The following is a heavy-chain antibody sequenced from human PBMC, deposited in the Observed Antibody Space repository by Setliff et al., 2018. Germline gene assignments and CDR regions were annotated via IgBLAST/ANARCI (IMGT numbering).Heavy chain of an antibody. CDR2: IYSRGTT. J-gene: IGHJ1*01. V-gene: IGHV4-39*01. CDR1: GDSMNSGVYY. CDR3: ARSKDEYLQN. Sequence: PSETLSLTCTVSGDSMNSGVYYWAWIRQPPGKGLEWIGRIYSRGTTYYNSSLKSRVTISVDTSKSQFSLRLNSVTAADTAIYYCARSKDEYLQNWGQGSLVTVSS.